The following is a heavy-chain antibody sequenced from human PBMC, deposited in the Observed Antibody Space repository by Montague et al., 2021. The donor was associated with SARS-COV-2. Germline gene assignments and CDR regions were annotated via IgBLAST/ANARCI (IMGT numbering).Heavy chain of an antibody. V-gene: IGHV3-48*03. CDR3: TRDYRSIVGDGLDI. D-gene: IGHD3-16*02. J-gene: IGHJ3*02. CDR1: GLTFSNYD. CDR2: ISTSAYTT. Sequence: SLRLSCAASGLTFSNYDMNRVRQAPGKGPEWISYISTSAYTTSYAGSVKGRFTISRDNGKNSLYLQMNSQRVEDTAVYYCTRDYRSIVGDGLDIWGQGTKVTVSS.